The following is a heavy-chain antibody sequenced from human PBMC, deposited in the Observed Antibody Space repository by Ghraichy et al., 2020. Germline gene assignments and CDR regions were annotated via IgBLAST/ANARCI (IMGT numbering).Heavy chain of an antibody. V-gene: IGHV4-59*01. CDR3: ARAVKGGNSYGSVDP. D-gene: IGHD5-18*01. Sequence: SETLSLTCTVSGGSISSYYWSWIRQPPGKGLEWIGYINYSGSTNCNPSLRSRVSISIDTSKNQFSLKLSSVTAADTAVYYCARAVKGGNSYGSVDPWGQGTLVAVSS. J-gene: IGHJ5*02. CDR1: GGSISSYY. CDR2: INYSGST.